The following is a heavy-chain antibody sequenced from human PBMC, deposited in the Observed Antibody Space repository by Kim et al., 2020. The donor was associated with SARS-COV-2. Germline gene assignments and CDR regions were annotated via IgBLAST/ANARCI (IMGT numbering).Heavy chain of an antibody. V-gene: IGHV4-34*01. CDR1: GGSFSGYY. CDR2: INHSGST. D-gene: IGHD2-15*01. J-gene: IGHJ5*02. Sequence: SETLSLTCAVYGGSFSGYYWSWIRQPPGKGLEWIGEINHSGSTNYNPSLKSRVTISVDTSKNQFSLKLSSVTAADTAVYYCARAFGVVVVAAIPGWFDPWGQGTLVTVSS. CDR3: ARAFGVVVVAAIPGWFDP.